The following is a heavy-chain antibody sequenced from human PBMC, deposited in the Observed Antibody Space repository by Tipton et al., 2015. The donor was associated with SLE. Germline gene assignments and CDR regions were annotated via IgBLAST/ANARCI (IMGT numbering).Heavy chain of an antibody. CDR2: ISAGSTYI. CDR3: ARDRRQPYGHWIFDL. CDR1: GFTFSSYS. J-gene: IGHJ2*01. D-gene: IGHD4-17*01. Sequence: SLRLSCAASGFTFSSYSMNWVRQAPGKGLEWVSSISAGSTYIYYADSVKGRFTVSRDNAKNSLYLQMNSLRVEDTAVYYCARDRRQPYGHWIFDLCGRGPLLTVSS. V-gene: IGHV3-21*04.